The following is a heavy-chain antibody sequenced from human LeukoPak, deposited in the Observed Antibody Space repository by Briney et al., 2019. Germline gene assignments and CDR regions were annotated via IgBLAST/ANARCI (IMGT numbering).Heavy chain of an antibody. CDR3: APGYCSSTSCTHYFEY. CDR2: ISSSSNTI. D-gene: IGHD2-2*01. V-gene: IGHV3-48*04. Sequence: SGGSLRLSCAASGFPFSSYSMNWVRQPPGKGLEWVSYISSSSNTIYYVDSVKGRFTISRDNGKDSLYLQMNTLRAEDTAVYYCAPGYCSSTSCTHYFEYWGQGTLVTVSS. CDR1: GFPFSSYS. J-gene: IGHJ4*02.